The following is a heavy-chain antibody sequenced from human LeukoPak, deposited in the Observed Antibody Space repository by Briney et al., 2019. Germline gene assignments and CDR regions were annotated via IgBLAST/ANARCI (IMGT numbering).Heavy chain of an antibody. D-gene: IGHD3-22*01. Sequence: PSETLSLTCTVSGYSISSGYYWGWIRPPPGKGLEWNGSIYYSGSTYYNPSLKSRVTISVDTSKNQFSLKLSSVTAADTAVYYCARDRAIEYYDRMAFDIWGQGTMVTVSS. CDR3: ARDRAIEYYDRMAFDI. V-gene: IGHV4-38-2*02. CDR2: IYYSGST. CDR1: GYSISSGYY. J-gene: IGHJ3*02.